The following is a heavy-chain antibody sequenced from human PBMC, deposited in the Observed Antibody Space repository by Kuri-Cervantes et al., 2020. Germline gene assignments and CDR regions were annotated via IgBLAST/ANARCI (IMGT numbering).Heavy chain of an antibody. V-gene: IGHV1-18*01. D-gene: IGHD6-13*01. CDR2: ISAYNGNT. CDR3: AREIAAAGIRWFDP. CDR1: GYTFTRYG. Sequence: ASVKVSCKASGYTFTRYGISWVRQAPGQGLEWMGWISAYNGNTNHTQKFQGRVTLTTDTSTSTAYMELRSLRSDDTAVYYCAREIAAAGIRWFDPWGQGTLVTVSS. J-gene: IGHJ5*02.